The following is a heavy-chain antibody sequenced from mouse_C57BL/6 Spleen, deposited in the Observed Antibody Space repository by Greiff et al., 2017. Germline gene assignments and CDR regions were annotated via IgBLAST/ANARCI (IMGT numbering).Heavy chain of an antibody. J-gene: IGHJ1*03. CDR1: GYTFTDYY. CDR2: INPNNGGT. V-gene: IGHV1-26*01. D-gene: IGHD1-1*01. CDR3: ARRYGSPYWYFDV. Sequence: EVQLQQSGPELVKPGASVKISCKASGYTFTDYYMNWVKQSHGKSLEWIGDINPNNGGTSYNQKFKGKATLTVDKSSSTAYMELRSLTSEDSAVYYCARRYGSPYWYFDVWGTGTTVTVSS.